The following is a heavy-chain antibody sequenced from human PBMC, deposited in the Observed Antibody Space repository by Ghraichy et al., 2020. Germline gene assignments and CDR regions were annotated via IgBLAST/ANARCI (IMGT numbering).Heavy chain of an antibody. J-gene: IGHJ4*02. CDR2: ISGSGGST. Sequence: GGSLRLSCAASGFTFSTYAMSWVRQAPGKGLEWVSVISGSGGSTYYTDSVKGRFTISRDNSKNTLYLQMNSLRVEDTAVYYCAKGRRAYSYGPIDYWSQGTLV. D-gene: IGHD5-18*01. V-gene: IGHV3-23*01. CDR3: AKGRRAYSYGPIDY. CDR1: GFTFSTYA.